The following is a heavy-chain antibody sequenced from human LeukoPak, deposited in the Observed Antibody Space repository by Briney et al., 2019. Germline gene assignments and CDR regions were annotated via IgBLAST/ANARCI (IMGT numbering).Heavy chain of an antibody. J-gene: IGHJ4*02. CDR1: GYTFTNYG. Sequence: ASVKVSCKASGYTFTNYGISWVRQAPGQGLEWMGWISAYNGNTNYAQKLQGRVTMTTDTSTGTAYMELRSPRSDDTAVYYCARRYYYDNSGYYYFDYWGQGTLVTVSS. CDR2: ISAYNGNT. CDR3: ARRYYYDNSGYYYFDY. D-gene: IGHD3-22*01. V-gene: IGHV1-18*01.